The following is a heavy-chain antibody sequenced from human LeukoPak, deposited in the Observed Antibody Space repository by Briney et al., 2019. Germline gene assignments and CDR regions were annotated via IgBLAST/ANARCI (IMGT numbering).Heavy chain of an antibody. Sequence: PGGSLRLSCAASGFTFSSYEMNWVRQAPGKGLEWVSYISSSGSTIYYADSVKGRFTISRDNAKNSLYLQMNSLRAEDTAVCYCARSDGYNSLDYWGQGTLVTVSS. CDR1: GFTFSSYE. V-gene: IGHV3-48*03. CDR3: ARSDGYNSLDY. J-gene: IGHJ4*02. D-gene: IGHD5-24*01. CDR2: ISSSGSTI.